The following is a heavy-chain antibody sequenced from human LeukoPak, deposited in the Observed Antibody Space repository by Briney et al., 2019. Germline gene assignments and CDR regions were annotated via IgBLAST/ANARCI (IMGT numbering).Heavy chain of an antibody. J-gene: IGHJ4*02. D-gene: IGHD6-19*01. CDR1: GFTFDDYT. Sequence: GGFLRLSCAASGFTFDDYTMHWVRQAPGKGLEWVSLISWDGGSTYYGDSVKGRFTISRDNSKNSLYLQMNSLRTEDTALYYCAKDLGTRIAVAPYFDYWGQGTLVTVSS. CDR3: AKDLGTRIAVAPYFDY. V-gene: IGHV3-43*01. CDR2: ISWDGGST.